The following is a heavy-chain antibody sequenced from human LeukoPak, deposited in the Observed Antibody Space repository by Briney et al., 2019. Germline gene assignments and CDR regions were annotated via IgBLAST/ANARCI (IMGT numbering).Heavy chain of an antibody. Sequence: GASVTVSCKASGYTFTSYGISWVRQAPGQGLEWMGWISAYNGNTNYAQKLKGRVTMTTDTSTSTAYMELRSLRSDDTAVYYCARALSYYYGSGSYSPAYFDYWSQGTLVTVSS. CDR1: GYTFTSYG. D-gene: IGHD3-10*01. CDR2: ISAYNGNT. CDR3: ARALSYYYGSGSYSPAYFDY. V-gene: IGHV1-18*01. J-gene: IGHJ4*02.